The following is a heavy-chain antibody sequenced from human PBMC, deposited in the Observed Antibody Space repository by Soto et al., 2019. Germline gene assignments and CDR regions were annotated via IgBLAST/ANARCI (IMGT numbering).Heavy chain of an antibody. V-gene: IGHV1-69*13. CDR3: ARFAEYYDSSGYLYYFDY. CDR2: IIPIFGTA. D-gene: IGHD3-22*01. J-gene: IGHJ4*02. Sequence: ASVKVSCKASGGTFSSYAISWVRQAPGQGLEWMGGIIPIFGTANYAQKFQGRVTITADESTSTAYMELSSLRSEDTAVYYCARFAEYYDSSGYLYYFDYWGQGTLVTVS. CDR1: GGTFSSYA.